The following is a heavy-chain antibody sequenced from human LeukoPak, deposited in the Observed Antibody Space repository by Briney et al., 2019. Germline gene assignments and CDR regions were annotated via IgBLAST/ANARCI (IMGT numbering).Heavy chain of an antibody. CDR3: AREKTTVTRDDAFDI. CDR1: GYTFTGYY. CDR2: INPNSGGT. J-gene: IGHJ3*02. D-gene: IGHD4-17*01. Sequence: ASVKVSCKASGYTFTGYYMHWVRQAPGQGREWMGWINPNSGGTNYAQKFQGRVTMTRDTSISTAYMELSRLRSDDTAVYYCAREKTTVTRDDAFDIWGQGTMVTVSS. V-gene: IGHV1-2*02.